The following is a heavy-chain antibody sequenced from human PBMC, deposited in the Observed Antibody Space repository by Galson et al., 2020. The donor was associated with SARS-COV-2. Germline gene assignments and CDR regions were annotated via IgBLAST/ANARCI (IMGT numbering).Heavy chain of an antibody. Sequence: ASVKVSCKASGYTFTGYYMHWVRQAPGQGREWMGWINPNSGGTNYAQKFQGWVTMTRDTSISTAYMELSRLRSDDTAVYYCARGRNYDSHPMVSWGQGTLVTVSS. CDR3: ARGRNYDSHPMVS. CDR1: GYTFTGYY. V-gene: IGHV1-2*04. CDR2: INPNSGGT. J-gene: IGHJ4*02. D-gene: IGHD3-3*01.